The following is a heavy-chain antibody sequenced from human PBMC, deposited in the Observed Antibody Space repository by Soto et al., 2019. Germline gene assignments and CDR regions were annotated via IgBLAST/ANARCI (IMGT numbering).Heavy chain of an antibody. Sequence: QVQLVESGGGVVQPGRSLRLSCAASGFTFSSYAMHWVRQAPGKGLEWVAVISYDGSNKYYSDSVKGRFTISRDNSKNTLYLQMNSVRAEDTAVYYCAREEDCSSTSCYEYGMDVWGQGTTVTVSS. V-gene: IGHV3-30-3*01. D-gene: IGHD2-2*01. CDR2: ISYDGSNK. CDR1: GFTFSSYA. J-gene: IGHJ6*02. CDR3: AREEDCSSTSCYEYGMDV.